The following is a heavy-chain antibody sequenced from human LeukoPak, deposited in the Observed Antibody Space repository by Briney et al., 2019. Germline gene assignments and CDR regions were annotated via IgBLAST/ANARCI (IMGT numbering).Heavy chain of an antibody. CDR1: GGSFSAHY. CDR2: INPSGGT. J-gene: IGHJ3*02. CDR3: ARANWKAFDI. V-gene: IGHV4-34*01. Sequence: SETLSLTCAVYGGSFSAHYWGWFRQPPGKGLEWIGEINPSGGTNYNPSLKSRVTISIDASKNQFSLRLTSVTAADTAVYYCARANWKAFDIWGHGTMVTVFS. D-gene: IGHD1-20*01.